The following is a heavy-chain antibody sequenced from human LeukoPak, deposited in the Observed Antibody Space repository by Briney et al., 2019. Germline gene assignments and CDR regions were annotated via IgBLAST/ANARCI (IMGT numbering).Heavy chain of an antibody. CDR3: ARAHCSGGSCPFSNWFDP. CDR2: INPSGGST. D-gene: IGHD2-15*01. Sequence: GASVKVSCKASGYTFTSYYMHWVRQAPGQGLEWMGIINPSGGSTSYAQKFQGRVTMTRDTSTSTVYMELSSLRSEDTAVYYCARAHCSGGSCPFSNWFDPWGQGTLVTVSS. V-gene: IGHV1-46*01. J-gene: IGHJ5*02. CDR1: GYTFTSYY.